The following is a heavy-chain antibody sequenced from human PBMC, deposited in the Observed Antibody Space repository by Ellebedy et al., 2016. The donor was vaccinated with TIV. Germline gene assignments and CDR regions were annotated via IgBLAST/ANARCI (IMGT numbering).Heavy chain of an antibody. CDR3: AKDRNNYGGAPYNGLDI. V-gene: IGHV3-30*02. Sequence: GGSLKISCVASGFTFSSSGMNWVRQAPGKGLEWVAFIRFDGNNAYYADSVKGRFTISRDNSKNTLYLQMNSLRTEDTAVHYCAKDRNNYGGAPYNGLDIWGQGTTVTVSS. CDR2: IRFDGNNA. D-gene: IGHD1/OR15-1a*01. CDR1: GFTFSSSG. J-gene: IGHJ6*02.